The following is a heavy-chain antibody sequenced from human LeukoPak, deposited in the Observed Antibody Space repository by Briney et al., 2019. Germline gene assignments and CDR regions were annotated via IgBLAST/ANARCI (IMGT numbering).Heavy chain of an antibody. J-gene: IGHJ6*03. D-gene: IGHD3-22*01. CDR2: ISAYNGNT. V-gene: IGHV1-18*01. CDR3: ARRAIYDSSVRGYYYYYYYMDV. CDR1: GYTFTSYG. Sequence: ASVKVSCEASGYTFTSYGISWVRQAPGQGLEWMGWISAYNGNTNYAQKLQGRVTMTTDTSTSTAYMELRSLRSDDTAVYYCARRAIYDSSVRGYYYYYYYMDVWGKGTTVTVSS.